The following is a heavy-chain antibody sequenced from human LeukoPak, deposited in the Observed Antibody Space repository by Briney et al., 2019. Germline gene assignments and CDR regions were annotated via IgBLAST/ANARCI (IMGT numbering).Heavy chain of an antibody. CDR3: ARARRDIVVVVAAVPAHY. J-gene: IGHJ4*02. V-gene: IGHV3-7*01. Sequence: GGSLRLSCAASGFTLSSYWMSWVRQAPGKGLEWVANIKEDGSEKYYVDSVKGRFTISRDNAKNSLYLQMNSLRAEDTAVYYCARARRDIVVVVAAVPAHYWGQGTLVTVSS. D-gene: IGHD2-15*01. CDR1: GFTLSSYW. CDR2: IKEDGSEK.